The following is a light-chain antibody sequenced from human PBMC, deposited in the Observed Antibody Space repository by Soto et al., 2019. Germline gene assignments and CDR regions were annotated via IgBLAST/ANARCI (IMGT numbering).Light chain of an antibody. J-gene: IGLJ2*01. CDR2: VGTGGIVG. CDR3: GADHGSGSNFVV. V-gene: IGLV9-49*01. Sequence: QLVLTQPPSASASLGASVTLTCTLSSGYSNYKVDWYQQRPGKGPRFVMRVGTGGIVGSKGDGIPDRFSVLGSDLNRYLTIKNIQEEDESDYHCGADHGSGSNFVVFGGGTKLTVL. CDR1: SGYSNYK.